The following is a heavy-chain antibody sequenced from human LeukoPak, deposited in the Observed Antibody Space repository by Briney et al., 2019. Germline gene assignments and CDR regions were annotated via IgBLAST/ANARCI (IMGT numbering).Heavy chain of an antibody. D-gene: IGHD6-13*01. CDR1: GFTFSSYE. J-gene: IGHJ4*02. CDR3: ARSSSWTRFGY. V-gene: IGHV3-48*03. Sequence: GGSLRLSCAASGFTFSSYEMNWVRQAPGKGLEWVSYISSSGSTIYYADSVKGRFTISRDNAKNSLYLQMNSLRAEDTAVYYCARSSSWTRFGYWGQGTLVTVSS. CDR2: ISSSGSTI.